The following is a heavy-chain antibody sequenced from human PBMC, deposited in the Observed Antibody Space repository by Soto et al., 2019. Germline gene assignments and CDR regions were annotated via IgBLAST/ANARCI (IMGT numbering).Heavy chain of an antibody. V-gene: IGHV3-64*01. CDR2: ISSNGGST. Sequence: GGSLRPSCAPSGFTFSSNPMQWVRQAPGKGLEYVSAISSNGGSTYYANSVKGRFTISRDNSKNTLYLQMGSLRAEDMAVYHCASAHDEEAASIDYWGQGTLVTVSS. CDR3: ASAHDEEAASIDY. J-gene: IGHJ4*02. D-gene: IGHD6-13*01. CDR1: GFTFSSNP.